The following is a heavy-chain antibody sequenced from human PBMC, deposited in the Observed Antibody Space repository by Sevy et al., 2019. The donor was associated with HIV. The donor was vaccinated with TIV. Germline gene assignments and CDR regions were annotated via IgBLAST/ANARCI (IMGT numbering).Heavy chain of an antibody. J-gene: IGHJ4*02. CDR1: GFTFSSYA. Sequence: GGPLRLSCAASGFTFSSYAMHWVRQAPGKGLEWVAVISYDGSNKYYADSVKGRFTISRDNSKNTLYLQMNSLRAEDTAVYYCAREDGGFDYWGQGTLVTVSS. CDR2: ISYDGSNK. D-gene: IGHD3-10*01. V-gene: IGHV3-30-3*01. CDR3: AREDGGFDY.